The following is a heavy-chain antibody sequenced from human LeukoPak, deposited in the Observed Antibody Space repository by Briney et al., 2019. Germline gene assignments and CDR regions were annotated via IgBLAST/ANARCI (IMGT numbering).Heavy chain of an antibody. J-gene: IGHJ4*02. D-gene: IGHD6-19*01. V-gene: IGHV3-7*05. CDR2: IKTDGSEK. CDR1: GFTFSRYW. Sequence: PGGSLRLSCAASGFTFSRYWMSWVRQAPGKGLEWVANIKTDGSEKYYVDSLKGRFIISRDNAKNSLYLQMNSLRAEDTAVYYCARDWDGSGWPTDYWGQGTLVTVSS. CDR3: ARDWDGSGWPTDY.